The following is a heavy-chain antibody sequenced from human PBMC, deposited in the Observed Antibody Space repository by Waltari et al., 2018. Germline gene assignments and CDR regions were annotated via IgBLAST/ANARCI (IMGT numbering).Heavy chain of an antibody. CDR3: ARVGGTSVFDI. D-gene: IGHD1-26*01. Sequence: EEQLVESGGGLVQPGGSLRLSCTAPGFSFSVYSMHWVRQAPGKGLESVSAINYGDGVAFYADSVWGRFTISRDNSKNMVYLQMGSLRPEDMGVYYCARVGGTSVFDIWGQGTRVTVSS. CDR1: GFSFSVYS. V-gene: IGHV3-64*07. CDR2: INYGDGVA. J-gene: IGHJ3*02.